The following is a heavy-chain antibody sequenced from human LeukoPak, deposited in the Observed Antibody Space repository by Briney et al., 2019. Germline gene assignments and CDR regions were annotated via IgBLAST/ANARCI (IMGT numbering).Heavy chain of an antibody. J-gene: IGHJ4*02. CDR2: ISAYNGNT. D-gene: IGHD2-21*01. Sequence: ASVKVSCKAAGYTFTSYGISWVRQAPGQGLEWMGWISAYNGNTNYAQKLQGRVTMTTDTSTSTAYMELRSLRSDDTAVYYCVSKIYCGGDCYYFDYWGQGTLVTVSS. CDR1: GYTFTSYG. CDR3: VSKIYCGGDCYYFDY. V-gene: IGHV1-18*01.